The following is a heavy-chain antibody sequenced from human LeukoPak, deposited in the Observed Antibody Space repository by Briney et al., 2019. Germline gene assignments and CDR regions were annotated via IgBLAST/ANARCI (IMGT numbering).Heavy chain of an antibody. CDR3: ARCIPGYNYGPWYFDL. D-gene: IGHD5-18*01. CDR1: GFTFSSSW. CDR2: IKQDGSEI. V-gene: IGHV3-7*01. J-gene: IGHJ2*01. Sequence: GGSLRLSCVASGFTFSSSWMTWVRQAPGKGLEWMANIKQDGSEIYYVDSVKGRFTISRDNAKNSLYLQMNSLRAEDTAIYYCARCIPGYNYGPWYFDLWGRGTLVTVSS.